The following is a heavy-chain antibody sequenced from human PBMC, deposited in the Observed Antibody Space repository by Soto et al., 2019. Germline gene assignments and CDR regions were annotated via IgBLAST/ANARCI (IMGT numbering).Heavy chain of an antibody. J-gene: IGHJ6*02. V-gene: IGHV3-21*01. Sequence: GGSLRLSCAASGFTFSSYSMNWVRQAPGKGLEWVSSISSSSYIYYAESVKGRFTISRDNAKNSLYLQMNSLRAEDTAVYYCARAELLWFGELVPIYGMDVWGQGTTVTVSS. CDR2: ISSSSYI. CDR1: GFTFSSYS. D-gene: IGHD3-10*01. CDR3: ARAELLWFGELVPIYGMDV.